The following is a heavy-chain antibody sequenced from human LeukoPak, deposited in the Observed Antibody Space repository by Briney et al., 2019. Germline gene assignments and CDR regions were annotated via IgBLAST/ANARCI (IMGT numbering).Heavy chain of an antibody. CDR1: GYTFTGYY. D-gene: IGHD5-24*01. J-gene: IGHJ5*02. V-gene: IGHV1-2*02. CDR2: INPNSGGT. Sequence: ASVKVSCKASGYTFTGYYMHWVRQAPGQGLEWMGWINPNSGGTNYAQKFQGRVTMTRDTSISTAYMELSRLRSDDTAVYYCARNLRDGYNWENWNWFDPWGQGTLVTVSS. CDR3: ARNLRDGYNWENWNWFDP.